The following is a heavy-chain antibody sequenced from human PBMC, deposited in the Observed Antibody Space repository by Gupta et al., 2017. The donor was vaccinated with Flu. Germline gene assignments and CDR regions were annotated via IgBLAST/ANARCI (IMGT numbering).Heavy chain of an antibody. V-gene: IGHV4-31*02. CDR2: IFYSGST. J-gene: IGHJ5*02. CDR3: ARGYCSGGTCYSGGHNWFDP. Sequence: TWIRQRPEKGLEWIGHIFYSGSTYYSPSLKSRVTMSVDTSKNQFSLKLNSVTAADTAVYYCARGYCSGGTCYSGGHNWFDPWGQGTLITVSS. D-gene: IGHD2-15*01.